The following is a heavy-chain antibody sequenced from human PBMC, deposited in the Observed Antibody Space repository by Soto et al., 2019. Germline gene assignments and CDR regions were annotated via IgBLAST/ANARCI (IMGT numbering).Heavy chain of an antibody. CDR2: INPSGGST. CDR3: ASFQTTSYCSGGSCQGDY. J-gene: IGHJ4*02. Sequence: QVQLVQSGAEVKKPGASVKVSCKASGYTFTSYYMHRVRQAPGQGLEWMGIINPSGGSTSYAQKFQGRVTMTRDTSTSTVYMELSSLRSEDTAVYYCASFQTTSYCSGGSCQGDYWGQGTLVTVSS. CDR1: GYTFTSYY. V-gene: IGHV1-46*01. D-gene: IGHD2-15*01.